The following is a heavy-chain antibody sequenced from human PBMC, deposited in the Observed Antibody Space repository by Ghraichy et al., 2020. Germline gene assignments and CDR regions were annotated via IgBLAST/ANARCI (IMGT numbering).Heavy chain of an antibody. D-gene: IGHD3-16*02. CDR3: ARIDDHIWGSYRNPNFFDS. CDR1: GYSFTNYF. Sequence: GESLNISCKGSGYSFTNYFIAWVRQKPGKGLEWMGSIYPGDPDARYSLSFRGQVTISADKSISIAYLQWSSLKASDNAMYYCARIDDHIWGSYRNPNFFDSWGQGTLVTVSS. V-gene: IGHV5-51*01. CDR2: IYPGDPDA. J-gene: IGHJ4*02.